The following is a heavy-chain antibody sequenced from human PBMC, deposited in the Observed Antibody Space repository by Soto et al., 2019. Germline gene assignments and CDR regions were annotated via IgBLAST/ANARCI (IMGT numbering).Heavy chain of an antibody. CDR2: MNPNSGNT. Sequence: ASVKVSCKASGYNFNIFDIYWVRQATGHGLEWMGWMNPNSGNTGYAQELRGRVTMTRSTSNTTAYMELTSLTSDDTGVYYCAGGNFRYWGQGTLVTVSS. CDR3: AGGNFRY. CDR1: GYNFNIFD. J-gene: IGHJ4*02. V-gene: IGHV1-8*02.